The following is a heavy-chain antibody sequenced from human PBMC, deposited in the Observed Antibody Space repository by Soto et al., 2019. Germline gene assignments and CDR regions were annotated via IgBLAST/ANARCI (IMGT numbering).Heavy chain of an antibody. CDR2: IQYDGSKK. J-gene: IGHJ5*01. CDR3: AKDLEVVGANRWGYDS. V-gene: IGHV3-33*06. D-gene: IGHD1-26*01. Sequence: VQLVESGGGVVQPGRSLRLSCEASGFTFRNYGMHWVRQTPVKGLEWVAGIQYDGSKKYYAESVKGRFTISRVNSKNTLYLEIDSLRAEDTAVYYCAKDLEVVGANRWGYDSWGQGTLVTVSS. CDR1: GFTFRNYG.